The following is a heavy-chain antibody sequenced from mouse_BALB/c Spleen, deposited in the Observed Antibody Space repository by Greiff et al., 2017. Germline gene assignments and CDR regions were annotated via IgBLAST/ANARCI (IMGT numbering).Heavy chain of an antibody. Sequence: VQVVESGGGLVQPGGSRKLSCAASGFTFSSFGMHWVRQAPEKGLEWVAYISSGSSTIYYADTVKGRFTISRDNPKNTLFLQMTSLRSEDTAMYYCARSYYYAMDYWGQGTSVTVSS. V-gene: IGHV5-17*02. CDR3: ARSYYYAMDY. J-gene: IGHJ4*01. CDR1: GFTFSSFG. CDR2: ISSGSSTI.